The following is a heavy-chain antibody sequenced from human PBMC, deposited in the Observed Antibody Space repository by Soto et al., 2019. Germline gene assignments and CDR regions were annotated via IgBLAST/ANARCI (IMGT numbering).Heavy chain of an antibody. CDR1: GGSISSGGYY. Sequence: QVQLQESGPGLVKPSQTLSLTCTVSGGSISSGGYYWSWIRQHPGKGLEWIGDIYYSGSTYYNPSLKSRVTISVDTSKNQFSLKLSSVTAADTAVYYCARQRYCGGDCYQETYNWFDPWGQGTLVTVSS. V-gene: IGHV4-31*03. CDR2: IYYSGST. D-gene: IGHD2-21*02. CDR3: ARQRYCGGDCYQETYNWFDP. J-gene: IGHJ5*02.